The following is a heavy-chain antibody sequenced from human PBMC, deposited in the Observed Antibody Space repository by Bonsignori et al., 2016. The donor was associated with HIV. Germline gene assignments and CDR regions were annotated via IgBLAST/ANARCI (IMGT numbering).Heavy chain of an antibody. V-gene: IGHV3-74*01. D-gene: IGHD3-22*01. CDR1: GFTFTGYW. CDR2: INSDGTDT. CDR3: ARGGYSHGFDI. J-gene: IGHJ3*02. Sequence: EVQLVESGGGLIQPGGSLRLSCAASGFTFTGYWFHWVRQAPGKGLVWVSRINSDGTDTIYADSVKGRFTMSRDNPKNTLHLQMNILRDEDTAVYYCARGGYSHGFDIWGQGTMFTVSS.